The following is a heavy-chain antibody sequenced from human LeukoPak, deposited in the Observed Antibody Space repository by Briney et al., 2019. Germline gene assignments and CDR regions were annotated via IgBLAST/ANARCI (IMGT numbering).Heavy chain of an antibody. J-gene: IGHJ4*02. Sequence: PSETLSLTCTVSGGSISSYYWSWIRQPPGKGLEWIGYIYYSGSTNYNPSLKSRVTISVDTSKNQFSLKLSSVTAADTAVYYCAREGSSSWYSYWGQGTLVTVSS. CDR2: IYYSGST. CDR1: GGSISSYY. V-gene: IGHV4-59*01. D-gene: IGHD6-13*01. CDR3: AREGSSSWYSY.